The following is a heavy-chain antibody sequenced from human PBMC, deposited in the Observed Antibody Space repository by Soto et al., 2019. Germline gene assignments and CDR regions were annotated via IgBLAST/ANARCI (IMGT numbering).Heavy chain of an antibody. CDR1: GGSISSSSYY. CDR3: ARTRLWFGELSTNWFDP. CDR2: IYYSGST. D-gene: IGHD3-10*01. J-gene: IGHJ5*02. Sequence: SETLSLTCTVSGGSISSSSYYWGWIRQPPGKGLEWIGSIYYSGSTYYNPSLKSRVTISVDTSKNQFSLKLSSVTAADTAVYYCARTRLWFGELSTNWFDPWGQGTLVTVSS. V-gene: IGHV4-39*01.